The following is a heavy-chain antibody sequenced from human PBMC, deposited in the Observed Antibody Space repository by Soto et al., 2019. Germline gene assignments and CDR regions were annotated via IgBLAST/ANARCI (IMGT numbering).Heavy chain of an antibody. CDR2: IYYSGST. J-gene: IGHJ4*02. CDR1: GCSISSGDYY. CDR3: ARVGGFGATTIDY. Sequence: QVQLQESGPGLVKPSQTLSLTCTVSGCSISSGDYYWSCIRHPQGKGLEWIGYIYYSGSTYYNPSLNSRVTISVDTSKNQFALKLSSVTAADTAVYYCARVGGFGATTIDYWGQGTLVTVSS. D-gene: IGHD3-10*01. V-gene: IGHV4-30-4*01.